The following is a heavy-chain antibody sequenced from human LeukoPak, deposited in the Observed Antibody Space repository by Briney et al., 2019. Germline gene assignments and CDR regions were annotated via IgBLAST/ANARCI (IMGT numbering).Heavy chain of an antibody. V-gene: IGHV3-74*01. CDR2: INTDGSTT. J-gene: IGHJ4*02. CDR3: ARREGSGWYYFDY. D-gene: IGHD6-19*01. Sequence: HPGGSLRLSCVASGFTFSNSWMHWVRQAPGKGLVWISLINTDGSTTIYADSVKGRFTISRDNAKNTLYLQMNSLRPEDTAVYYCARREGSGWYYFDYWGQGTLVTVSS. CDR1: GFTFSNSW.